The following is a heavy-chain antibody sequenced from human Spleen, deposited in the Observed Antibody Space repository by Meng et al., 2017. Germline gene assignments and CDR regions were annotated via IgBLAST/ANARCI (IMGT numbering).Heavy chain of an antibody. CDR1: DGSISSTNYY. J-gene: IGHJ4*02. CDR3: ARVRFGVFLNFDY. Sequence: QLQLQESGPGLVNPSETLSVTCTVSDGSISSTNYYWCWIRQPPGKGLEWIGYILYSGSTYYNPSLKSRVIISVDTSKNQFSLKLTSVTAADTAVYYCARVRFGVFLNFDYWGQGTLVTVSS. CDR2: ILYSGST. D-gene: IGHD3-3*01. V-gene: IGHV4-30-4*08.